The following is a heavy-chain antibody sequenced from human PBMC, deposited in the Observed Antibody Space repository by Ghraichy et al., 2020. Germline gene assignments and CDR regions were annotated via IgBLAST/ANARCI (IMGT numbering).Heavy chain of an antibody. Sequence: GGSLRLSCAASGFTFSSYGMHWVRQAPGKGLEWVAVISYDGSNKYYADSVKGRFTISRDNSKNTLYLQMNSLRAEDTAVYYCAKTFYTDSSGYYRPIDYWGQGTLVTVSS. V-gene: IGHV3-30*18. CDR2: ISYDGSNK. CDR3: AKTFYTDSSGYYRPIDY. J-gene: IGHJ4*02. D-gene: IGHD3-22*01. CDR1: GFTFSSYG.